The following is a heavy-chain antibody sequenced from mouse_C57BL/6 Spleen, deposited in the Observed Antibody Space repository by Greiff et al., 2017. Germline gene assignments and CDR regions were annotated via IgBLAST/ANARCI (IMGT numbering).Heavy chain of an antibody. Sequence: VQRVESGPGLVQPSQSLSITCTVSGFSLTSYGVHWVRQSPGKGLEWLGVIWSGGSTDYNAAFISRLSISKDNSKSQVFFKMNSLQADDTAIYYCARTTGYDYDVGFAYWGQGTLVTVSA. CDR1: GFSLTSYG. CDR2: IWSGGST. V-gene: IGHV2-2*01. CDR3: ARTTGYDYDVGFAY. D-gene: IGHD2-4*01. J-gene: IGHJ3*01.